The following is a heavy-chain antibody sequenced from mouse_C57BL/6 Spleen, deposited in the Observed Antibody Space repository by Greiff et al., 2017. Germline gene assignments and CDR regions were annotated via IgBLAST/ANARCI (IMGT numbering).Heavy chain of an antibody. Sequence: QVQLKQPGTELVKPGASVKLSCKASGYTFTSYWMHWVKQRPGQGLEWIGNINPSNGGTNYNEKFKSKATLTVDKSSSTAYMQLSSLTSEDSAVYYCARRLIYYYGSRGYAMDYWGQGTSVTVSS. D-gene: IGHD1-1*01. CDR2: INPSNGGT. CDR1: GYTFTSYW. CDR3: ARRLIYYYGSRGYAMDY. V-gene: IGHV1-53*01. J-gene: IGHJ4*01.